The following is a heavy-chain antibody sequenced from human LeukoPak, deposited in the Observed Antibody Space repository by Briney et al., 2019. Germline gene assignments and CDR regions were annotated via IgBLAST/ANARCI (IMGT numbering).Heavy chain of an antibody. CDR1: GFTFSSSG. J-gene: IGHJ5*02. CDR2: ISSATSTI. V-gene: IGHV3-48*04. D-gene: IGHD4-23*01. Sequence: GGSLRLSCAASGFTFSSSGMNWVRQAPGKGLEWVSYISSATSTIYYADSVKGRFTISRDNAKNSLYLQMNSLGAEDTAVYYCARDVTYYGGNWFDPWGQGTLVTVSS. CDR3: ARDVTYYGGNWFDP.